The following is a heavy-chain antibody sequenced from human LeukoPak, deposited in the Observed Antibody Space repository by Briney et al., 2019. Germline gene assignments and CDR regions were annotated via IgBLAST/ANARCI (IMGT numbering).Heavy chain of an antibody. V-gene: IGHV1-18*01. J-gene: IGHJ3*01. D-gene: IGHD5-24*01. CDR1: GYSLSSYG. CDR3: AREDGSSHYGAFDF. CDR2: ISVYNGNT. Sequence: ASVKVSCKASGYSLSSYGISWVRQAPGQGLEWMGWISVYNGNTNYAQKLQGRVTMTTDTSTSTAYMELRSLRSDDTAVYYCAREDGSSHYGAFDFWGQGTKVTVSS.